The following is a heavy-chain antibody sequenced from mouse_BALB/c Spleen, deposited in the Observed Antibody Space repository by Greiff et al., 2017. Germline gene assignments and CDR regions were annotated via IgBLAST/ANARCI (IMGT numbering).Heavy chain of an antibody. CDR2: IYPGSGST. CDR3: ARYNYD. J-gene: IGHJ3*01. D-gene: IGHD2-12*01. CDR1: GYTFTDYV. V-gene: IGHV1-81*01. Sequence: QVQLQQSGPELVKPGASVKMSFKASGYTFTDYVISWVKQRTGQGLEWIGEIYPGSGSTYYNEKFKGKATLTADKSSNTAYMQLSSLTSEDSAVYFCARYNYDWGQGTLVTVSA.